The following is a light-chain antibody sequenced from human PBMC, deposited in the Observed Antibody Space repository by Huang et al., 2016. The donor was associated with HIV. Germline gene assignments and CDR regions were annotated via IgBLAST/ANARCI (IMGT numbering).Light chain of an antibody. CDR1: QSLLHRDGKTY. V-gene: IGKV2D-29*01. J-gene: IGKJ2*01. Sequence: DIVMTQTPLSLSVTPGQPASISCKSSQSLLHRDGKTYLYWYLQKTGQPPQLLIYEISNRFCGVPDRFSGSGSGTDFTVKISRVEAEDVGVYYCMHSTQHPYTFGQGAKLEIK. CDR2: EIS. CDR3: MHSTQHPYT.